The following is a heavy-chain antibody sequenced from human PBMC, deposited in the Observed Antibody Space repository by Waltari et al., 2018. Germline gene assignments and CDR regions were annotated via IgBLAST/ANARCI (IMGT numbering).Heavy chain of an antibody. Sequence: EVQLLESGGGLVQPGGSLRFACAASGFTVYSNGMYWVRRAPGKGPEWVSAISSSGRSAYYADSVRGRFTISRDSSKNALYLQMNSLRVEDTAVYYCAKVSVPPPGYFDFWGQGTLVTVSS. V-gene: IGHV3-23*01. CDR3: AKVSVPPPGYFDF. D-gene: IGHD3-10*02. J-gene: IGHJ4*02. CDR2: ISSSGRSA. CDR1: GFTVYSNG.